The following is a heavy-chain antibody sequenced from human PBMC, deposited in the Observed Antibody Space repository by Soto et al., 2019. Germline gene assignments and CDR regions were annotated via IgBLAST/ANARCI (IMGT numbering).Heavy chain of an antibody. CDR1: GVTFSNSA. CDR2: ISFDGSNK. V-gene: IGHV3-30-3*01. D-gene: IGHD6-13*01. J-gene: IGHJ6*02. CDR3: ARDRLGLIGQQMARYYFYGMDV. Sequence: GGSLRLSCADSGVTFSNSALHWVRQAPGKGLEWVAVISFDGSNKYYGDSVKGRFTISRDNFKNILYLEMNSLRAEDTAVYYCARDRLGLIGQQMARYYFYGMDVWGQGTTVTVSS.